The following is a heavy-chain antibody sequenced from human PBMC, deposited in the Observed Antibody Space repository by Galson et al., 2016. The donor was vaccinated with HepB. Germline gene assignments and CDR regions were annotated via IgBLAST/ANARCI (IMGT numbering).Heavy chain of an antibody. D-gene: IGHD3-10*01. CDR3: ARVGTAYHSGSGNYIFDS. CDR1: YGSISYYF. Sequence: SETLSLTCTVSYGSISYYFWNWVRQPPGKELEWIGYVYYSGSTIYNPSLQGRVSISVDTSKNQFSLNLRSVTAADTAVYFCARVGTAYHSGSGNYIFDSWGQGTLVTVSA. CDR2: VYYSGST. J-gene: IGHJ4*02. V-gene: IGHV4-59*01.